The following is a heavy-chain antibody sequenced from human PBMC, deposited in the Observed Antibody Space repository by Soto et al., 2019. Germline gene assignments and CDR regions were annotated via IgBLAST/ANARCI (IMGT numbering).Heavy chain of an antibody. CDR3: VRSGRRSGIDY. D-gene: IGHD5-12*01. J-gene: IGHJ4*02. CDR2: VNPNSNET. CDR1: GYTFSSYH. V-gene: IGHV1-8*01. Sequence: QVQLVQSGAEVKKPGASVKVSCEASGYTFSSYHISWVRQASGQGLEWMGWVNPNSNETDYAQKFQGRVTMTGNTSIRTAYMELSSLRSDDTAVYYCVRSGRRSGIDYWCQGTLVTVSS.